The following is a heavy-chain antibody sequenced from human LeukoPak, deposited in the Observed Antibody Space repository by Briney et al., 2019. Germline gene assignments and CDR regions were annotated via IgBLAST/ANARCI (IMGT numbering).Heavy chain of an antibody. D-gene: IGHD5-12*01. J-gene: IGHJ4*02. CDR2: LSASGGNT. Sequence: ETLSLTCTVSNGSISSYYWSWVRQAPGKGLEWVSGLSASGGNTYYGDSVKGRFTISRDNSKNTLYLQMNSLRAEDTAVYYCAKGLKGYSAYEQIDYWGQGTLVTVSS. CDR1: NGSISSYY. CDR3: AKGLKGYSAYEQIDY. V-gene: IGHV3-23*01.